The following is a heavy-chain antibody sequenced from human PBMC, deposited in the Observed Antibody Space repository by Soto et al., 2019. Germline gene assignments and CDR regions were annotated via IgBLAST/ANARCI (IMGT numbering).Heavy chain of an antibody. CDR2: IYWDDDK. CDR3: AHSQRSGGYSFPYFDY. J-gene: IGHJ4*02. D-gene: IGHD2-15*01. Sequence: QITLKESGPTLVKPTQPLTLTCTFSGFSLSTNGVGVGWIRQPPGKALEWLALIYWDDDKRYTPSLKSSLTNPTDTPKSQVVLQMTNMDPVDTAPFYCAHSQRSGGYSFPYFDYWSQGTLVTVSS. V-gene: IGHV2-5*02. CDR1: GFSLSTNGVG.